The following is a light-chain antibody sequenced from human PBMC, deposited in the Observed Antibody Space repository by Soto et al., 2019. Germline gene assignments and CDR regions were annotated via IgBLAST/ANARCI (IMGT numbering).Light chain of an antibody. CDR1: SSDVGGYNS. J-gene: IGLJ1*01. CDR3: SSFTSSMTNV. Sequence: QSVLTQPASVSGSPGQSITISCTGTSSDVGGYNSVSWYQQHPGKASKLILYDVTDRPSGVSYRFSGSKSGNTASLTISGLQAADEADYFCSSFTSSMTNVFGSGTKLTVL. CDR2: DVT. V-gene: IGLV2-14*01.